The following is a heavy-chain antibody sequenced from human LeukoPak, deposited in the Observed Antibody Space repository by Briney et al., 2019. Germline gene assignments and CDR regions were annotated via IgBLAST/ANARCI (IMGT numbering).Heavy chain of an antibody. CDR1: GGSISSSDYY. CDR2: IYYGGST. Sequence: SGTLSLTCTVSGGSISSSDYYWGWIRQPPGKGLEWIGSIYYGGSTYYNPSLKSRVTISVDTSMNQFSLKLSFVTTADTAVYYCARALGYCSGGSCTRGYNWFDPWGQGTLVTVPS. V-gene: IGHV4-39*01. D-gene: IGHD2-15*01. J-gene: IGHJ5*02. CDR3: ARALGYCSGGSCTRGYNWFDP.